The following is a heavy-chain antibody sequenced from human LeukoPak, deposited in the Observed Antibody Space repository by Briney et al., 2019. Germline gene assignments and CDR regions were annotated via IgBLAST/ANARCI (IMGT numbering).Heavy chain of an antibody. CDR1: GGSVSSGSFY. D-gene: IGHD3-22*01. V-gene: IGHV4-30-4*08. CDR3: ARLSMIVSFDY. J-gene: IGHJ4*02. CDR2: IYYSGST. Sequence: PSETLSLTCSVTGGSVSSGSFYWSWIRQPPGKGLEWIGYIYYSGSTYYNPSLKSRVTISVDTSKNQFSLKLSSVTAADTAVYYCARLSMIVSFDYWGQGTLVTVSS.